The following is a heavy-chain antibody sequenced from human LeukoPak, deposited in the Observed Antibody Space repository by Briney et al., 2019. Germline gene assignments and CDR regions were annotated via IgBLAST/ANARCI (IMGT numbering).Heavy chain of an antibody. J-gene: IGHJ6*03. CDR1: GFTFSNYG. D-gene: IGHD5-18*01. CDR2: ISTSSGTI. V-gene: IGHV3-48*04. Sequence: GGSLRLACAVSGFTFSNYGMTWVRQAPGKGLESVSYISTSSGTIYYTDSVKGRFTISRDNAKSALYLQMSSLTAEDTGVYYCARVPSGYTLGFGYFYYYMDVWGKGTTVAVSS. CDR3: ARVPSGYTLGFGYFYYYMDV.